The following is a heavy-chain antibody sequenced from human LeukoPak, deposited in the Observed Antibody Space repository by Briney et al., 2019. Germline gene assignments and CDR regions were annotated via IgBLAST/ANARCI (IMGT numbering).Heavy chain of an antibody. J-gene: IGHJ4*02. CDR1: GYTLTELS. CDR2: FDPEDGET. CDR3: AMGYGDYGTSYFDY. D-gene: IGHD4-17*01. Sequence: ASVKVSCKVSGYTLTELSMHWVRQAPGKGLEWMGGFDPEDGETIYAQKFQGRVTMTEHTSTDTAYMDLSSLRSEDTAVYYCAMGYGDYGTSYFDYWGQGTLVTVYS. V-gene: IGHV1-24*01.